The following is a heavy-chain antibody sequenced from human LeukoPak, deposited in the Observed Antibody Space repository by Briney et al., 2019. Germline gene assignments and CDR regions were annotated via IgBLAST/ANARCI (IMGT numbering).Heavy chain of an antibody. CDR2: ISSSSSYI. CDR1: GFTFSSYS. CDR3: ASGPPLYDSSGYLGWYYFDY. Sequence: GGSLRLSCAASGFTFSSYSMNWVRQAPGKGLEWVSSISSSSSYIYYADSVKGRFTISRDNAKNSLYLQMNSLRAEDTAVYYCASGPPLYDSSGYLGWYYFDYWGQGTLVTVSS. V-gene: IGHV3-21*04. J-gene: IGHJ4*02. D-gene: IGHD3-22*01.